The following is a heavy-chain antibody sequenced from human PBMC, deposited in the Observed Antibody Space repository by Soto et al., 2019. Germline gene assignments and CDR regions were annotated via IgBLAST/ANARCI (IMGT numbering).Heavy chain of an antibody. J-gene: IGHJ4*02. Sequence: QVQLVQSGAEVKKPGSSVKVSCKASGGTFSSYAISWVRQAPGQGLEWMGGIIPIFGTANYAQKFQGRVTITANKSTSRAYMERSSLRSEDTAVYYCARGGFLEGVEHFDYWGQGTLVTVSS. V-gene: IGHV1-69*06. CDR2: IIPIFGTA. CDR3: ARGGFLEGVEHFDY. D-gene: IGHD3-3*01. CDR1: GGTFSSYA.